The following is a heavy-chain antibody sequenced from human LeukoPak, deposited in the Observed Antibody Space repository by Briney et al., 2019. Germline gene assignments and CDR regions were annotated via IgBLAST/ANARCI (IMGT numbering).Heavy chain of an antibody. J-gene: IGHJ6*02. CDR1: GFKFSSYS. D-gene: IGHD3-9*01. V-gene: IGHV3-23*01. Sequence: GGSLRLSCAASGFKFSSYSMNWVRQAPGKGLEWVSAISGSGGSTYYADSVKGRFTISRDNSKNTLYLQMNSLRAEDTAVYYCARERWLRYLDWSERGMDVWGQGTTVTVSS. CDR3: ARERWLRYLDWSERGMDV. CDR2: ISGSGGST.